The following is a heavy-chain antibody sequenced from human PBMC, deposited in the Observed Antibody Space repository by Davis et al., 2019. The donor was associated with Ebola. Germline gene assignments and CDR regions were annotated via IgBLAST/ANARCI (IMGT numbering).Heavy chain of an antibody. J-gene: IGHJ4*02. V-gene: IGHV3-30*02. D-gene: IGHD6-19*01. CDR2: ITYDGNK. Sequence: GESLKISCAASGFSLSSYWMGWVRQAPGKGLEWVALITYDGNKFYADSVTGRFTISRDNSKNTVYLQMNSLRAEDTAVYYCAKVLFHTGGWYLEYWGQGTLVTVSS. CDR3: AKVLFHTGGWYLEY. CDR1: GFSLSSYW.